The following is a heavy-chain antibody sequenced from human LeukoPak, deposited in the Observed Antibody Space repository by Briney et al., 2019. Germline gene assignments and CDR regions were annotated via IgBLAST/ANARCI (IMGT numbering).Heavy chain of an antibody. CDR1: GFTFSSYA. J-gene: IGHJ4*02. Sequence: GGSLSLSCIASGFTFSSYALSWVRQAPGKGLEWVSAISGNGGSTSNPAPVKGRSTTLNNNSNNTLLLQMTGLRADTTAVYYCAKYSVSRGYYYYFFEYWGQGNLVTVSS. D-gene: IGHD3-22*01. CDR3: AKYSVSRGYYYYFFEY. CDR2: ISGNGGST. V-gene: IGHV3-23*01.